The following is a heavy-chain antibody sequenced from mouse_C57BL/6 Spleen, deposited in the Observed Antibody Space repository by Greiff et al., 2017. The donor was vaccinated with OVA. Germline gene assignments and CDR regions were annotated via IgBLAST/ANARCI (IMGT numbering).Heavy chain of an antibody. Sequence: VHVKQSGPELVKPGASVKMSCKASGYTFTDYYMHWVKQSHGKSLEWIGYINPNNGGTSYNQKFKGKATLTVNKSSSTAYMELRSLTSEDSAVYYCARGDYGPYYFDYWGQGTTLTVSS. D-gene: IGHD1-1*01. J-gene: IGHJ2*01. CDR3: ARGDYGPYYFDY. CDR2: INPNNGGT. CDR1: GYTFTDYY. V-gene: IGHV1-22*01.